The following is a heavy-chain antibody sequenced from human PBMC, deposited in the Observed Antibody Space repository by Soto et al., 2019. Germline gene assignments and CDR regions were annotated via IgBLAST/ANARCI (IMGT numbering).Heavy chain of an antibody. Sequence: GGSLRLSCAASGFTFSDYYMSWIRQAPGKGLEWVSYISSSSSYTNYADSVKGRFTISRDNAKNSLYLQMNSLRAEDTAVYYCARDIQLWLGDAFDIWGQGTMVTVS. CDR1: GFTFSDYY. J-gene: IGHJ3*02. CDR3: ARDIQLWLGDAFDI. D-gene: IGHD5-18*01. CDR2: ISSSSSYT. V-gene: IGHV3-11*05.